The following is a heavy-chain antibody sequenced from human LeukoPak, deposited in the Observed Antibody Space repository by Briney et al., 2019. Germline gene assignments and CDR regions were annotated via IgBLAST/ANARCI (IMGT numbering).Heavy chain of an antibody. CDR3: ARDFGIVVVNLFDY. CDR2: INPNSGVT. V-gene: IGHV1-2*02. Sequence: ASVKVSCKTSGYTFTGYYIHWVRQAPGQGLEWMGWINPNSGVTNYAQNLQDRVTMTTDTSTSTAYMELRSLRSDDTAVYYCARDFGIVVVNLFDYWGQGTLVTVSS. J-gene: IGHJ4*02. CDR1: GYTFTGYY. D-gene: IGHD3-22*01.